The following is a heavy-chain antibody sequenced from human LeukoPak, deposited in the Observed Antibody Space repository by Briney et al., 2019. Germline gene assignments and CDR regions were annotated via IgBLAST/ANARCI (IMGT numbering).Heavy chain of an antibody. CDR1: GYSFTNYW. V-gene: IGHV5-51*01. J-gene: IGHJ4*02. D-gene: IGHD4-23*01. CDR3: ARQHGGKEAGFDY. Sequence: GESLKISCKGSGYSFTNYWIAWVRQMPGKGLEWVGIIYPGDSDTRYSPSFQGQVTISADKSITTAYLQWSSLKASDTAMYYCARQHGGKEAGFDYWGQGTLVTVSS. CDR2: IYPGDSDT.